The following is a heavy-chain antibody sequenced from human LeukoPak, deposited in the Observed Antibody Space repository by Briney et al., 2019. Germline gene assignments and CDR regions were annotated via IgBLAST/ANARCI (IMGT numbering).Heavy chain of an antibody. J-gene: IGHJ4*02. V-gene: IGHV3-23*01. D-gene: IGHD3-3*01. Sequence: PGGSLRLSCAASGFSFTKYAMNWVRQAPGKGLEWVAVVIGSSGATDYADSVKGRFTISRDNSKNTLFLRMNSLRAEDTAIYYCAKGAYDFLEIAYFDYWGQGALVTVSS. CDR3: AKGAYDFLEIAYFDY. CDR1: GFSFTKYA. CDR2: VIGSSGAT.